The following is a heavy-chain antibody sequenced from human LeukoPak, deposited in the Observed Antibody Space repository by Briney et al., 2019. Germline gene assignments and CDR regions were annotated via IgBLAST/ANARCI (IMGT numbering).Heavy chain of an antibody. D-gene: IGHD5-18*01. J-gene: IGHJ4*02. CDR1: GGSVSNSLYY. CDR2: IYYSGST. Sequence: SETLSLTCTVSGGSVSNSLYYWSWIRQPPGKGLEWIGYIYYSGSTNYNPSLKSRVTISIDTSRNQFSLRPNSMTAADTAVYYCARVLRAASWRSYDYWGQGSLVTVSS. CDR3: ARVLRAASWRSYDY. V-gene: IGHV4-61*01.